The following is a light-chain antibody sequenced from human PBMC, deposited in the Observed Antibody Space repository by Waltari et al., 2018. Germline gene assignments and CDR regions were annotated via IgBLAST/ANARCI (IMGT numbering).Light chain of an antibody. CDR1: QGVSPW. CDR2: AAS. Sequence: DIQMTQYPSSVSASVGDSVTITCRASQGVSPWLAWYQQKPKKAPKSLIYAASNLHSGVPSRFSGSGSGTDFTLTITGLQPEDFATYYCQQYHSYPITFGQGTRLEIK. CDR3: QQYHSYPIT. J-gene: IGKJ5*01. V-gene: IGKV1D-16*01.